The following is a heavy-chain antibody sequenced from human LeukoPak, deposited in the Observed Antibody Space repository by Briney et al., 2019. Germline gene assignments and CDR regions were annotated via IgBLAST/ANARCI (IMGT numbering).Heavy chain of an antibody. CDR3: ARHSGASPHYFDY. Sequence: PSETLSLTCTVSGGSISNYYWSWIRQPPGKGLEWIGFIYYSGTTHYNPSLTSRGTMSVATSNNQFSLRLSSVTAADTAIYYCARHSGASPHYFDYWGQGALVTVSS. CDR2: IYYSGTT. J-gene: IGHJ4*02. V-gene: IGHV4-59*08. CDR1: GGSISNYY. D-gene: IGHD1-26*01.